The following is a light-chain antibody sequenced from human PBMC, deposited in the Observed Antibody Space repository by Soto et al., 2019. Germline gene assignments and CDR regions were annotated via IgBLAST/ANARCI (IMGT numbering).Light chain of an antibody. V-gene: IGKV1-27*01. CDR3: QKYNSAPQT. CDR1: QGISNY. CDR2: AAS. J-gene: IGKJ1*01. Sequence: DIQMTQSPSSLSASVGDRVTITCRATQGISNYLAWYQQKPGRVPKLLIYAASTLQTGVPSRFSGSGSGTDFTLTISSLQPEDVATYYCQKYNSAPQTFGQGTKVEIK.